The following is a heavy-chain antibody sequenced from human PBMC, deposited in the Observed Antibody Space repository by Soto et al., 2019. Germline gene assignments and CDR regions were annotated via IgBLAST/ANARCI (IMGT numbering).Heavy chain of an antibody. V-gene: IGHV1-3*01. Sequence: ASVKVSCKASGYTFTNYAMHWVRQAPGQRPEWMGWINAGNGDTKYSQKFQGRVTITRDTSASTAYMELSSLRSEDTAVYYCARDLVGAISGYFYYCGQGTLVTVSS. D-gene: IGHD1-26*01. CDR3: ARDLVGAISGYFYY. CDR2: INAGNGDT. CDR1: GYTFTNYA. J-gene: IGHJ4*02.